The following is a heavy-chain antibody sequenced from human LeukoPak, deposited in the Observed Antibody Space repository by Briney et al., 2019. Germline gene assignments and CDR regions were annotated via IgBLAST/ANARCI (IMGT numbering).Heavy chain of an antibody. V-gene: IGHV3-23*01. CDR1: GFTFSSYA. J-gene: IGHJ4*02. CDR3: ARAVYDTSGHYYYYFDY. CDR2: ISGSGTTS. D-gene: IGHD3-22*01. Sequence: DPGGSLRLSCAASGFTFSSYAMSWVRQAPGKGLEWVSAISGSGTTSFYADSVKGRFTISRDNSKNTLFLQMNSLRAEDTAVYYCARAVYDTSGHYYYYFDYWGQGTLVTVSS.